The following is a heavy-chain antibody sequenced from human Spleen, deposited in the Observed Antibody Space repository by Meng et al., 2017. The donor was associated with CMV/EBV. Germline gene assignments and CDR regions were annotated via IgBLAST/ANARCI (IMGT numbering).Heavy chain of an antibody. CDR1: GFPFRTYA. CDR2: ISSDGNFQ. J-gene: IGHJ4*02. Sequence: GGSLRLSCAASGFPFRTYAMHWVRQAPGKGREWVAVISSDGNFQHYADSLKGRFTISRDNSKNTLYLQMNSLRAEDTAVYYCAKEWAPHEHFDYWGQGTLVTVSS. V-gene: IGHV3-30-3*02. CDR3: AKEWAPHEHFDY.